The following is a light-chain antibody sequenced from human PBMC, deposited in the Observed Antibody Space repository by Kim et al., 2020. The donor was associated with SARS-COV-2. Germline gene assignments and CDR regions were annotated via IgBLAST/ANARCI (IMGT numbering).Light chain of an antibody. V-gene: IGKV2-28*01. J-gene: IGKJ5*01. Sequence: DIVMTQSPLSLPVTPGEPASISCRSSQSLLHSDGYNYLNWYLQKPGQSPQLLIYLGSNRASGVPDRFSGSGSGTDFTLKISRVEAEDVGLYYCVQLLQTPFTFGQGTRLEIK. CDR2: LGS. CDR3: VQLLQTPFT. CDR1: QSLLHSDGYNY.